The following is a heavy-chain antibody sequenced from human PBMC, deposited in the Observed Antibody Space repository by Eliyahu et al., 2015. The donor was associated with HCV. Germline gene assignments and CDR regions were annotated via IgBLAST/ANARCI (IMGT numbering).Heavy chain of an antibody. V-gene: IGHV4-4*07. Sequence: QVQLQESGPGLVKPSETLSLTCTVXGDSISSYYWSWIRQPAGKGLEWIGRIYTSGSTNYNPSLKSRVTMSVDTSKNQFSLKLSSLTAADSAIYYCARGGTTGYTPYYFDYWGQGTLVTVSS. CDR3: ARGGTTGYTPYYFDY. CDR2: IYTSGST. D-gene: IGHD3-9*01. J-gene: IGHJ4*02. CDR1: GDSISSYY.